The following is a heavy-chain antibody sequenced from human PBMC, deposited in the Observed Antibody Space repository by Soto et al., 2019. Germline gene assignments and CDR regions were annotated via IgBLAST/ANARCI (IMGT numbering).Heavy chain of an antibody. V-gene: IGHV4-4*02. CDR3: ARGRGDYDILTGYYSDYFDY. CDR1: GGSISSSNW. J-gene: IGHJ4*02. Sequence: SETLSLTCAVSGGSISSSNWWSWVRQPPGKGLEWIGEIYHSGSTNYNPSLKSRVTISVDKSKNQFSLKLSSVTGADAAVYYCARGRGDYDILTGYYSDYFDYWGQGTLVTVSS. D-gene: IGHD3-9*01. CDR2: IYHSGST.